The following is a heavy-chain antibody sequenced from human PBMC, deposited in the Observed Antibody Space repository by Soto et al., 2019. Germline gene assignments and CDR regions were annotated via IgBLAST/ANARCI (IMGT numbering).Heavy chain of an antibody. V-gene: IGHV4-59*01. CDR3: ARQQWLVLNAFDT. D-gene: IGHD6-19*01. CDR2: IYYSGRT. Sequence: SETLSLTCTVSGGSISSYYWSWIRQPPGKGLEWIGYIYYSGRTNYNPSLKSRVTISVDTSKNQFSLKLSSVTAADTAVYYCARQQWLVLNAFDTWGQGTMVTVSS. J-gene: IGHJ3*02. CDR1: GGSISSYY.